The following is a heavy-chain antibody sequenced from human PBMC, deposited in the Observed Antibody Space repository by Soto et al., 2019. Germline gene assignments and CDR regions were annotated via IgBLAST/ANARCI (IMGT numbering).Heavy chain of an antibody. V-gene: IGHV4-34*01. CDR1: GGSFSGYY. Sequence: SETLSLTCAVYGGSFSGYYWSWIRQPPGKWLEWIGEINHSGSTNYNPSLKSRVTISVDTAKNQFSLKMSSVTDADTAEYYCARAVAVAGTFYYGMDVWGQGTTVTVSS. CDR2: INHSGST. CDR3: ARAVAVAGTFYYGMDV. J-gene: IGHJ6*02. D-gene: IGHD6-19*01.